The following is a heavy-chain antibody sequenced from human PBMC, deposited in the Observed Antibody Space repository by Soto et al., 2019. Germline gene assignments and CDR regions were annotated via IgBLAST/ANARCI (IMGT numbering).Heavy chain of an antibody. J-gene: IGHJ4*02. D-gene: IGHD3-22*01. CDR3: SRAGYYDSSGYYY. CDR1: GGSISSYY. V-gene: IGHV4-59*01. CDR2: IYYSGST. Sequence: QVQLQESGPGLVKPSETLSLTCTVSGGSISSYYWSWIRQPPGKGLEWIGYIYYSGSTNYNPSLKSRVTISVDTSKNQFSLNLTSVTAADTAVYYCSRAGYYDSSGYYYWGQGTLVTVSS.